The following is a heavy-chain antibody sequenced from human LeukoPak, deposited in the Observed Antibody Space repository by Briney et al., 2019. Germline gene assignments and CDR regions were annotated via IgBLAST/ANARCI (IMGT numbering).Heavy chain of an antibody. D-gene: IGHD2-2*01. V-gene: IGHV4-34*01. CDR2: INHSGST. CDR3: ASPRYCRSTSCGRSWFDP. CDR1: GGSFSGYY. J-gene: IGHJ5*02. Sequence: KPSETLSLTCAVYGGSFSGYYWSWISQPPGKGLEWIGEINHSGSTNYNPSLKSRVTISVDTSKNQFSLKLSSVTAADTAVYYCASPRYCRSTSCGRSWFDPWGQGTLVTVSS.